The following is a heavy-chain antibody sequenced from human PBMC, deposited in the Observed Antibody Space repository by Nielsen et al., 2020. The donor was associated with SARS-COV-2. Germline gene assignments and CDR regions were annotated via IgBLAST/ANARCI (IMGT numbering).Heavy chain of an antibody. CDR3: ARQSRWLANFDY. CDR1: GGSMSNSNYY. Sequence: SETLSLTCTVSGGSMSNSNYYWGWIRQSPGRGLEWIGGIHYTGSTYYNPSLTSRATISVDTSKKQFSLRLSSVTAADTAVYYCARQSRWLANFDYWGQGTLVTVSS. CDR2: IHYTGST. J-gene: IGHJ4*02. V-gene: IGHV4-39*01. D-gene: IGHD6-19*01.